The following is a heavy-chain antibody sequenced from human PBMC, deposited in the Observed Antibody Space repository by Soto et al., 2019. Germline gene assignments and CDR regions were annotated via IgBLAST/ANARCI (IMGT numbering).Heavy chain of an antibody. Sequence: PGQSLKISSRGSGYSFTSYWISWVRQMTGKGLEWMGRIDPSDSYTNYSPSFQGHVTISADKSISTAYLQWSSLKASDTAMYYCARHKDSSSSGSHYYYYGMDVWGQGTTVTVSS. J-gene: IGHJ6*02. CDR3: ARHKDSSSSGSHYYYYGMDV. D-gene: IGHD6-6*01. CDR2: IDPSDSYT. CDR1: GYSFTSYW. V-gene: IGHV5-10-1*01.